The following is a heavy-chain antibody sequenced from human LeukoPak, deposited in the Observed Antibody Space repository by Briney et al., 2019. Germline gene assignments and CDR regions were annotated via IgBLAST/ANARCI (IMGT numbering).Heavy chain of an antibody. Sequence: GGSLRLSCAASGFTFTTYWMSWVRQAPGKGLEWVSSISSSSSYIYSADSVKGRFTISRDNAKNSLYLQMNSLRAEDTAVYYCARDRAYYGSVYFDFWGQGTLVTVSS. CDR2: ISSSSSYI. D-gene: IGHD3-10*01. V-gene: IGHV3-21*01. CDR3: ARDRAYYGSVYFDF. CDR1: GFTFTTYW. J-gene: IGHJ4*02.